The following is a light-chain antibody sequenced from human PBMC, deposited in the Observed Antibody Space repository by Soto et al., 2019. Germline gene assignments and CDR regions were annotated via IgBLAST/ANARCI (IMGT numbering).Light chain of an antibody. CDR3: QQGHNWPLS. Sequence: EIVMTQSPATLSVSPGERATISCRASQSISTELAWYQQKPGQPPRLLIYSASTRATGVPARFTGSGSGSEFTLTISGLHSEDFAVYYCQQGHNWPLSFGQGTRLEI. CDR1: QSISTE. V-gene: IGKV3-15*01. J-gene: IGKJ2*01. CDR2: SAS.